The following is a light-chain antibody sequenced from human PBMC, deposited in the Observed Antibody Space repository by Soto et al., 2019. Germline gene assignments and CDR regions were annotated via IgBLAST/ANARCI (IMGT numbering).Light chain of an antibody. CDR2: DAS. V-gene: IGKV1-5*01. J-gene: IGKJ1*01. Sequence: DIQMTQSPSTLSASVGDRVTITCLASQSVSDWLAWYQQKPGKAPKLLIYDASSLESAVPSRFSGSGSGTEFTLTISSLQPDDFATYYCQQYNSYTWTFGQGTKVEIK. CDR1: QSVSDW. CDR3: QQYNSYTWT.